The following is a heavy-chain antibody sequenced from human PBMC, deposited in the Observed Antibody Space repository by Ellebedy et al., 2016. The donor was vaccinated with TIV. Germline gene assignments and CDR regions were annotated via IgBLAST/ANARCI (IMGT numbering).Heavy chain of an antibody. CDR3: ARAGLRFVEWGYFDL. J-gene: IGHJ2*01. CDR2: IITIFGTA. D-gene: IGHD3-3*01. V-gene: IGHV1-69*06. CDR1: GGTFSSYA. Sequence: AASVKVSCKASGGTFSSYAISWVRQAPGQGLEWMGGIITIFGTANYAQKFQGRVTITADKSTSTAYMELSSLRSEDTAVYYCARAGLRFVEWGYFDLWGRGTLVTVSS.